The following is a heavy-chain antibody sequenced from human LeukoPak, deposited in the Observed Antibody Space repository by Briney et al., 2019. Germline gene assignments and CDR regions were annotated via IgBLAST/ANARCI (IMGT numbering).Heavy chain of an antibody. CDR1: ESTLSNYA. CDR2: INGRGDIT. J-gene: IGHJ3*01. D-gene: IGHD6-19*01. Sequence: GGSLRLSCVASESTLSNYAVAWFRQAPGEGLQWVSSINGRGDITYYADSVRGRFTISRDSSKNTMFLQMNSLRAEDAAIYFCARVVGGPDVGRDAFSVWARGTLVTVSS. CDR3: ARVVGGPDVGRDAFSV. V-gene: IGHV3-23*01.